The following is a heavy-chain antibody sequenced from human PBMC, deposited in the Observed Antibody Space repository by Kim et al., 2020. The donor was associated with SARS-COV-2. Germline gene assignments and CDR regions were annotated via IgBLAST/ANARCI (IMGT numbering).Heavy chain of an antibody. Sequence: ASVKVSCKASGYTFTSYGISWVRQAPGQGLEWMGWTSPKNGNTDYARKFQGRVTMTTDTSTSTAYMELRSLRSDDTAMYYCARGFCTGGSCYPHYWGQGT. J-gene: IGHJ4*02. D-gene: IGHD2-15*01. CDR3: ARGFCTGGSCYPHY. V-gene: IGHV1-18*01. CDR1: GYTFTSYG. CDR2: TSPKNGNT.